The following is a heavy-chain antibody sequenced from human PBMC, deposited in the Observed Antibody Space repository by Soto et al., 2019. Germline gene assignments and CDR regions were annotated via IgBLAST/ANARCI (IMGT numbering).Heavy chain of an antibody. CDR3: AKSGDYVCSGYSDGGWYFDL. D-gene: IGHD3-22*01. V-gene: IGHV1-69*01. CDR1: GGTFSSYA. Sequence: QVQLVQSGAEVKKPGSSVKVSCKASGGTFSSYAISWVRQAPGQGLEWMGGIIPIFGTANYAQKFQGRVTITADESTSTAYMELSSLRSEDTAVYYCAKSGDYVCSGYSDGGWYFDLWGRGTLVTVSS. J-gene: IGHJ2*01. CDR2: IIPIFGTA.